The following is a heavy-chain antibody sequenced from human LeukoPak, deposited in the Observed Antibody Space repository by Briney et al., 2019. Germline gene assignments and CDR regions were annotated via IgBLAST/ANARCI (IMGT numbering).Heavy chain of an antibody. CDR3: ARDVGGMATGYFDY. CDR1: GLTVSSNF. Sequence: GGSLRLSCAASGLTVSSNFVSWVRQAPGKGLGWVSVIHSDGRTFYADTVKGRFTVSRDNSNDMLFLQMNSLRAEDTAVYYCARDVGGMATGYFDYWGQGTPVTVSS. J-gene: IGHJ4*02. D-gene: IGHD5-12*01. V-gene: IGHV3-66*02. CDR2: IHSDGRT.